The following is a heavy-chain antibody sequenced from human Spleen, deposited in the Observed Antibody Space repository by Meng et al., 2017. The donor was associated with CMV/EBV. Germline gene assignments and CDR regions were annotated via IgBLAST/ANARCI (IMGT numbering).Heavy chain of an antibody. D-gene: IGHD3-22*01. Sequence: SGFTFSSYAMSWVRQPPGKGLEWVSAVSGSGGSTYYADSVKGRFTISRDNSKNTLYLQMNSLRAEDTAVYFCAKPYSSGYYYVADYWGQGTLVTVSS. V-gene: IGHV3-23*01. J-gene: IGHJ4*02. CDR1: GFTFSSYA. CDR3: AKPYSSGYYYVADY. CDR2: VSGSGGST.